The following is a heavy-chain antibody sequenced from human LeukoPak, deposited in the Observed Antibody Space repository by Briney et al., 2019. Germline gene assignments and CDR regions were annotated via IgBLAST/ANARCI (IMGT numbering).Heavy chain of an antibody. Sequence: PGGSLRLSCAASGFTFSNYWMHWVRQASGKGLEWVAAISFDGSNKYYADSVKGRFTISRDNSKNTLYLQMSSLRAEDTAMYYCARQGTEWNFDYWGQGTLVTVSS. V-gene: IGHV3-30-3*01. CDR2: ISFDGSNK. CDR1: GFTFSNYW. CDR3: ARQGTEWNFDY. D-gene: IGHD3-3*01. J-gene: IGHJ4*02.